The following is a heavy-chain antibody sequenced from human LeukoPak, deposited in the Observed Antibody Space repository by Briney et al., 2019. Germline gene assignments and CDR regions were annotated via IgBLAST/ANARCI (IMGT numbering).Heavy chain of an antibody. Sequence: SETLSLTCTVSGGSISSGGYYWSWIRQHPGKGLEWIGYIYYSGSTYYNPSLKSRVTISVDTSKNQFSLKLSSVTAADTAVYYCARVLSSGWYVPDVFDYWGQGTLVTVSS. CDR2: IYYSGST. J-gene: IGHJ4*02. V-gene: IGHV4-31*03. CDR1: GGSISSGGYY. CDR3: ARVLSSGWYVPDVFDY. D-gene: IGHD6-19*01.